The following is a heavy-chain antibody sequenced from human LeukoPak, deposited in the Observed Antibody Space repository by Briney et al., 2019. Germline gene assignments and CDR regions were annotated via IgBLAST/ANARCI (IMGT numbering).Heavy chain of an antibody. CDR2: IYYSGST. Sequence: SQTLPLTCTVSGGSISSGDYYWSWIRQPPGKGLEWIGYIYYSGSTYYNPSLKSRVTISVDTSKNQFSLKLSSVTAADTAVYYCARSGPMVRGAPYWYFDLWGQGTLVTVSS. V-gene: IGHV4-30-4*01. CDR3: ARSGPMVRGAPYWYFDL. CDR1: GGSISSGDYY. J-gene: IGHJ2*01. D-gene: IGHD3-10*01.